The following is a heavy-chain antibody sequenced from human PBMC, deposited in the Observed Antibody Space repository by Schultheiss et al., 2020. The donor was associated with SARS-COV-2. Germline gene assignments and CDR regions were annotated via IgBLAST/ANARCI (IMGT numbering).Heavy chain of an antibody. CDR2: IYPGDSDT. V-gene: IGHV5-51*01. D-gene: IGHD1-7*01. CDR1: GYSFTSYW. Sequence: GGSLRLSCKGSGYSFTSYWISWVRQMPGKGLEWMGIIYPGDSDTRYSPSFQGQVTISADKSINTAYLQWSSLKASDTAMYYCARRSEDWNYVSDYWGQGTLVTVSS. CDR3: ARRSEDWNYVSDY. J-gene: IGHJ4*02.